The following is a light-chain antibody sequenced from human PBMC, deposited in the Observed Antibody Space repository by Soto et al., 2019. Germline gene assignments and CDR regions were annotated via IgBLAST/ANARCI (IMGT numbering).Light chain of an antibody. CDR1: QSISKY. V-gene: IGKV1-39*01. J-gene: IGKJ2*01. CDR3: QQTYSAPYT. CDR2: AAS. Sequence: DIQMTQSPSSLSASARDRVTITCRASQSISKYLNWYQQIPGRAPKLLIYAASSMETGVPSRFRGSGSGTDFSLTIDSLQPEDFATYYCQQTYSAPYTFGQGTKLESK.